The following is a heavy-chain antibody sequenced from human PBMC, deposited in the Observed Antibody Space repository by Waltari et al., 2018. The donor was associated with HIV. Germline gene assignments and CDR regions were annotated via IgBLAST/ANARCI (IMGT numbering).Heavy chain of an antibody. CDR2: LSHDGNNK. J-gene: IGHJ4*02. CDR3: ARDPDPMVTDLVDF. V-gene: IGHV3-30*01. Sequence: QVQLVESVGGVVQHGRSLRLSCAASGFTSSNHAMHGVRQAPGKGLEWVAVLSHDGNNKDYAASVRGRFTVSRDNSKSTLYLQMNSLRSEDTAVYYCARDPDPMVTDLVDFWGQGTLLTVSS. D-gene: IGHD2-21*02. CDR1: GFTSSNHA.